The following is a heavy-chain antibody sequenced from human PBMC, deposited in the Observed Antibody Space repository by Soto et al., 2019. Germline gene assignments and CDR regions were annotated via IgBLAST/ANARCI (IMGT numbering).Heavy chain of an antibody. J-gene: IGHJ4*02. CDR3: ARHRRYFDLSYYFDY. Sequence: PSETLSLTCTFSGGSISSSSYYLGWIRQPPGKGLEWIGSIYYSGSTYYNPSLKSRVTISVDTSKNQFSLKLSSVTAADTAVYYCARHRRYFDLSYYFDYWGQGTLVTVSS. CDR1: GGSISSSSYY. D-gene: IGHD3-9*01. V-gene: IGHV4-39*01. CDR2: IYYSGST.